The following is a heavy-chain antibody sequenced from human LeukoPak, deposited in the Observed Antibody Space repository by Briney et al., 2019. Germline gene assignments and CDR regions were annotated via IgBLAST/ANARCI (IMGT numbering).Heavy chain of an antibody. D-gene: IGHD3-10*01. V-gene: IGHV4-34*01. J-gene: IGHJ6*02. Sequence: SETLSLTCAVYGGSFSGCYWSWIRQPPGKGLEWIGEINHSGSTNYNPSLKSRVTISVDTSKNQFSLKLSSVTAADTAVYYCALLWFGEGYYYYGMDVWGQGTTVTVSS. CDR2: INHSGST. CDR1: GGSFSGCY. CDR3: ALLWFGEGYYYYGMDV.